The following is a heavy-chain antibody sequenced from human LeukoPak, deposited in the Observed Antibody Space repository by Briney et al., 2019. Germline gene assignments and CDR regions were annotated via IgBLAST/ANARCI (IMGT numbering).Heavy chain of an antibody. V-gene: IGHV1-69*05. CDR3: ARAASRRRHYFYYHMDV. CDR2: IIPIFGTA. CDR1: GGTFSSYA. D-gene: IGHD2-2*01. Sequence: ASVKVSCKASGGTFSSYAISWVRQAPGQGLEWMGGIIPIFGTANYAQKFQGRVTITTDESTSTAYMELSSLRSEDTAVYYCARAASRRRHYFYYHMDVWGKGTTVTVSS. J-gene: IGHJ6*03.